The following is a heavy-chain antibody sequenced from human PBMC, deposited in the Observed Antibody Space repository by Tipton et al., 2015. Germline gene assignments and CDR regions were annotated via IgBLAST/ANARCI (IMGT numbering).Heavy chain of an antibody. J-gene: IGHJ1*01. D-gene: IGHD2/OR15-2a*01. CDR2: IFLPGST. V-gene: IGHV4-61*01. CDR1: GGSVSSGFYY. CDR3: ARGQDETTSGEYFTH. Sequence: TLSLTCSVSGGSVSSGFYYWTWIRQTPAKRLEWIGYIFLPGSTNFNPSLRSRVTISVDTSENQFYLELMSVTAADTGVYFCARGQDETTSGEYFTHWGQGTLVTVSS.